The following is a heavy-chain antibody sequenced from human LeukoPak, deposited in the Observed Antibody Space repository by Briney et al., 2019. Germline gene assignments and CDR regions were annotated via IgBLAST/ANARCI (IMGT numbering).Heavy chain of an antibody. Sequence: PSETLSLTCTVSGDSVSGYYGSWIRQPPGKGLEWIGYFYTSANTNYNPSLKSRVTMSVDTSKNQFSLKMSSVTAADTAVYYCAREGVAAAGRTLDYWGQGTLVTVSS. V-gene: IGHV4-4*09. D-gene: IGHD6-13*01. CDR3: AREGVAAAGRTLDY. J-gene: IGHJ4*02. CDR2: FYTSANT. CDR1: GDSVSGYY.